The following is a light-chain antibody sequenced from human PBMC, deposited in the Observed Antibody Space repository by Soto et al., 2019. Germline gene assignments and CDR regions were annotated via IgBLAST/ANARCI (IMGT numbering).Light chain of an antibody. J-gene: IGKJ2*01. CDR2: NAF. V-gene: IGKV3-15*01. Sequence: EIVMTQSPATLSVSPGERATPSCRASQSVSSNLAWYQQKPGQAPRLLIYNAFTRATGIPARFSGRGSGTEFTLTISSLQSEDFALYSCQQYNHWPYTFGQGTKLEIK. CDR1: QSVSSN. CDR3: QQYNHWPYT.